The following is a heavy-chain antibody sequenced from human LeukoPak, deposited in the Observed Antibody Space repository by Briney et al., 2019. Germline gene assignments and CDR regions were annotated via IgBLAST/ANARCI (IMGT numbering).Heavy chain of an antibody. J-gene: IGHJ4*02. CDR3: ARGLPGGDY. CDR2: ISYDGSNK. D-gene: IGHD3-10*01. CDR1: GFTFSSYA. V-gene: IGHV3-30-3*01. Sequence: GGSPRLSCAASGFTFSSYAMSWVRQAPGKGLEWVAVISYDGSNKYYADSVKGRFTISRDNSKNTLYLQMNSLRAEDTAVYYCARGLPGGDYWGQGTLVTVSS.